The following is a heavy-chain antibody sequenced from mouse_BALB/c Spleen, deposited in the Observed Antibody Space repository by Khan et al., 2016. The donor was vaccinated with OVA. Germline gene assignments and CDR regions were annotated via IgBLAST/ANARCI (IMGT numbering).Heavy chain of an antibody. CDR3: ARIKKIVATYFDY. J-gene: IGHJ2*01. CDR2: TNPTNGRT. CDR1: GYTFTSYW. V-gene: IGHV1S81*02. D-gene: IGHD1-1*01. Sequence: VQLQQSGAELVKAGASVKMSCKASGYTFTSYWMHWVKQRLGQGLEWFAETNPTNGRTYYNEKFKSKATLTVDKSSSTAYMLLSSLTFEDSAVYYCARIKKIVATYFDYWGQGTTLTVSS.